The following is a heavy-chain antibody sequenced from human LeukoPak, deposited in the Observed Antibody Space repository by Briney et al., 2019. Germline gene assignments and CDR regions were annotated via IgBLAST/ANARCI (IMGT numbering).Heavy chain of an antibody. CDR1: GFTFKNYG. Sequence: GGSLRLSCAASGFTFKNYGMSWVRQAPGKGLEWVSGISVTGANTYYADSVKGRFSISRDNSKNTLYLQMNSLRCEDTAVYSCARRYGLGSSLFDYWGEGT. D-gene: IGHD3-10*01. CDR2: ISVTGANT. V-gene: IGHV3-23*01. J-gene: IGHJ4*02. CDR3: ARRYGLGSSLFDY.